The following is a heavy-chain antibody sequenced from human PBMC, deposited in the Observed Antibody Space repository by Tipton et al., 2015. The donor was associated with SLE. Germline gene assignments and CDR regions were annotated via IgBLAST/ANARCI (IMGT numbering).Heavy chain of an antibody. CDR3: ARETINHLRRGYFASGMAV. V-gene: IGHV3-7*01. Sequence: SLRLSCAASGFTFSSYSMSWVRQAPGKGLEWVANIKQDGSEKYYVDSVKGRFTISRDNAKNALYLQMNSLRAEDTAVYYCARETINHLRRGYFASGMAVLAKG. D-gene: IGHD5-12*01. CDR1: GFTFSSYS. CDR2: IKQDGSEK. J-gene: IGHJ6*04.